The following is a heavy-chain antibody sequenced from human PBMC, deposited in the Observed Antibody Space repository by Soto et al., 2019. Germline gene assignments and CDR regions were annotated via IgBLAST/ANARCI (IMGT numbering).Heavy chain of an antibody. CDR1: GFTFSNYG. J-gene: IGHJ4*02. D-gene: IGHD3-3*01. V-gene: IGHV3-23*01. Sequence: LRLSCAASGFTFSNYGMSWVRQAPGKGLEWVSVMSGSGDDAYYADSVKGRFTISRDNSKNTLYLQMNSLRAEDTAVYFCAKKVTIYAVDPADYWGQGTHVTVSS. CDR3: AKKVTIYAVDPADY. CDR2: MSGSGDDA.